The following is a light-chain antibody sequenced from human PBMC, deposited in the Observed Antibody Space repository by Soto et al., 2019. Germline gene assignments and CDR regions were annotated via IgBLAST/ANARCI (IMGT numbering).Light chain of an antibody. CDR1: SSDVGGSGL. J-gene: IGLJ3*02. CDR3: YSYAGRNIWV. V-gene: IGLV2-23*02. Sequence: QSVLTQPASVSGSPAQSITISCTGSSSDVGGSGLVSWYQFHPGKAPKLLIFGVTERPSGVPDRFSGSKSGNTASLTVSGLQADDEAVYYCYSYAGRNIWVFGGGTQLTVL. CDR2: GVT.